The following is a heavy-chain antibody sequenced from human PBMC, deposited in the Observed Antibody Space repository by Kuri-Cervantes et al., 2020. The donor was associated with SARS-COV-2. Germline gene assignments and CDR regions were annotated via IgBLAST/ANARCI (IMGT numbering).Heavy chain of an antibody. CDR1: GFTFSSYA. J-gene: IGHJ4*02. CDR3: ARVGYSYGYLFDY. Sequence: GGSLRLSCAASGFTFSSYAMSWVRQAPGKGLEWVANIKQDGSEKYYVDSVKGRFTISRDNAKNSLYLQMNSLRAEDTAVYYCARVGYSYGYLFDYWGQGTLVTVSS. V-gene: IGHV3-7*01. D-gene: IGHD5-18*01. CDR2: IKQDGSEK.